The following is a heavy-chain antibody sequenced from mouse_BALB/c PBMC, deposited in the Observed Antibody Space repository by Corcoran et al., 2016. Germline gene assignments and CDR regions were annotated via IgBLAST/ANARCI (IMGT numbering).Heavy chain of an antibody. J-gene: IGHJ3*01. CDR1: GYTFSSYW. D-gene: IGHD2-14*01. Sequence: QVQLQQSGAELMKPGASVKISCKATGYTFSSYWIEWVKQRPGHGLEWIGEILPGSGSTNYNEKFKGKATFTADTSSNTAYMQLSSLTSEDSAVDYCARLGYDRYPWFAYWGQGTRFTVSA. V-gene: IGHV1-9*01. CDR3: ARLGYDRYPWFAY. CDR2: ILPGSGST.